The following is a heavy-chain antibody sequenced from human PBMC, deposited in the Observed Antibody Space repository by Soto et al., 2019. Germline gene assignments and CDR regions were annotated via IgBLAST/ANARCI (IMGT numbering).Heavy chain of an antibody. D-gene: IGHD2-8*01. CDR2: ISYDGSNK. V-gene: IGHV3-30-3*01. J-gene: IGHJ6*02. CDR3: ARSGGYCTNGVCYNYYYGMDV. CDR1: GFTFSSYA. Sequence: GGSLRLSCAASGFTFSSYAMHWVRQAPGKGLEWVAVISYDGSNKYYADSVKGRFTISRDNSKNTLYLQMNSLRAEDTAVYYCARSGGYCTNGVCYNYYYGMDVWGQGTTVTVSS.